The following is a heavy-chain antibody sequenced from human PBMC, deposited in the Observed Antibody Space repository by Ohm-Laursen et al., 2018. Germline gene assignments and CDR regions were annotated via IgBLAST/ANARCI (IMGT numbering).Heavy chain of an antibody. D-gene: IGHD1-26*01. V-gene: IGHV3-23*01. CDR1: GFTFNNYA. J-gene: IGHJ4*02. CDR3: ANYKSNSGSDY. Sequence: SLRLSCSATGFTFNNYAMTWVRQAPGKGLVWVSVITGSGGSTYYADSVKGRFTISRDTSKNTLYLQMNSLRADDTAVYYCANYKSNSGSDYWGQGTLVTVSS. CDR2: ITGSGGST.